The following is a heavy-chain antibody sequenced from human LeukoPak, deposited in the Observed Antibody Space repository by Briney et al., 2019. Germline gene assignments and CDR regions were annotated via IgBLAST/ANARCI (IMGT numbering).Heavy chain of an antibody. V-gene: IGHV4-39*01. CDR3: ASVDDYGDYVRGWTKKYYFDY. CDR2: IYYSGST. J-gene: IGHJ4*02. D-gene: IGHD4-17*01. CDR1: GGSISSSSYY. Sequence: SETLSLTCTVSGGSISSSSYYWGWLRQPPGKGLEWIGSIYYSGSTYYNPSLKSRVTISVDTSKNQFSLKLSSVTAADTAVYYCASVDDYGDYVRGWTKKYYFDYWGQGTLVTVSS.